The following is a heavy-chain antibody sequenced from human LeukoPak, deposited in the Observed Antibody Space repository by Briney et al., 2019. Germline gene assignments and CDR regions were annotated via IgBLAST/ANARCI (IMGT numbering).Heavy chain of an antibody. J-gene: IGHJ4*02. Sequence: SETLSLTCTVSGGSISSYYWSWIRQPPGKGLEWIGYIYYSGSTNYNPSLKSRVTISVDTSKNQFSLRLSSVTAADTAVYYCARGGSVHYFDYWGQGTLVTVSS. CDR1: GGSISSYY. V-gene: IGHV4-59*12. CDR2: IYYSGST. CDR3: ARGGSVHYFDY. D-gene: IGHD6-6*01.